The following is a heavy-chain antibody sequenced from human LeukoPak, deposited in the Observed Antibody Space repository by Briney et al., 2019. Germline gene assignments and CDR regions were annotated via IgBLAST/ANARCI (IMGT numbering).Heavy chain of an antibody. V-gene: IGHV1-3*01. Sequence: ASVKVSCKASGYTFTSYAMHWVRQAPGQRLEWMGWINAGNGNTKYSQKFQGRVTITRDTSASTAYMELSGLRSEDTAVYYCARGSDCSGGSCYVFDYWGQGTLVTVSS. CDR3: ARGSDCSGGSCYVFDY. D-gene: IGHD2-15*01. CDR1: GYTFTSYA. J-gene: IGHJ4*02. CDR2: INAGNGNT.